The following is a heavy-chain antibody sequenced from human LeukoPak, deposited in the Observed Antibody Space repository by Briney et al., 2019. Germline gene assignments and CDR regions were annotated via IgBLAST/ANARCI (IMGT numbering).Heavy chain of an antibody. D-gene: IGHD3-3*01. CDR2: ISSSSSTI. Sequence: GGSLRLSCAASGFTFSSYSMNWVRQAPGKGLEWVSYISSSSSTIYYADSVKGRFTIPRDNAKNSLYLQMNSLRAEDTAVYYCARESYYDFWSGYYDIDYWGQGTLVTVSS. CDR1: GFTFSSYS. J-gene: IGHJ4*02. CDR3: ARESYYDFWSGYYDIDY. V-gene: IGHV3-48*01.